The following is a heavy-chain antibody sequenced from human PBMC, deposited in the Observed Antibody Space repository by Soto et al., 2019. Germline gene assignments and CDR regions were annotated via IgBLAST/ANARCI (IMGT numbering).Heavy chain of an antibody. CDR2: IYNSGST. Sequence: SETLSLTCIVSGDSVSSYYWSWIRQPPGKGLEWIGYIYNSGSTNYNPSLKSRVTISVDTSKNQFSLKLGSVTAADTAVYYCAKQQNSSKWFYFDYWGQGALVTVYS. J-gene: IGHJ4*02. CDR3: AKQQNSSKWFYFDY. CDR1: GDSVSSYY. D-gene: IGHD6-13*01. V-gene: IGHV4-59*02.